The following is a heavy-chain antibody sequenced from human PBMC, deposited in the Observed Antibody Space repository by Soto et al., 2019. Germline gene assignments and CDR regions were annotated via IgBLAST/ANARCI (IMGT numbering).Heavy chain of an antibody. Sequence: GESLKISCRASGYNFTNYRIAWVRQVPGKGLEYMGIIYPDDSDTRYSPSFQGQVIISADKSITTAYLQWSSLKASDTAMYYCARHPERQTNILNDAFHIWGQGTLVTVSS. V-gene: IGHV5-51*01. J-gene: IGHJ3*02. CDR3: ARHPERQTNILNDAFHI. CDR2: IYPDDSDT. CDR1: GYNFTNYR.